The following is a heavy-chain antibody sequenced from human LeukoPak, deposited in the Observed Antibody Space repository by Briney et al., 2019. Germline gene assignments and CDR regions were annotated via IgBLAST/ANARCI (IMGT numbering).Heavy chain of an antibody. CDR1: GFTFGGAA. J-gene: IGHJ4*02. D-gene: IGHD3-22*01. Sequence: GGSLRLSCAASGFTFGGAAMTWVRQAPGKGLEWVSPITGNDVRIYYADSVKGRFTISRDTTRNTLHLQMYSLRVEDTALYYCPKGPQRGSGYHPGYWGQGTLVTVSS. CDR2: ITGNDVRI. V-gene: IGHV3-23*01. CDR3: PKGPQRGSGYHPGY.